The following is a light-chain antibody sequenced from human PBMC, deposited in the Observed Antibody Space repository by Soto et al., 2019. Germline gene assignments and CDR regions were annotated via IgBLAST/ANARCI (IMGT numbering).Light chain of an antibody. CDR1: TGVVTSGHY. V-gene: IGLV7-46*01. Sequence: QAVVTQEPSLTVSPGGTVTLTCGSSTGVVTSGHYPYWFQQKPGQAPRTLIYDASNKHSWTPGRFSGSLLGGKAALTLSGAQPEDEADYYCLLHHSGPGVFGGGTKVTVL. CDR2: DAS. CDR3: LLHHSGPGV. J-gene: IGLJ3*02.